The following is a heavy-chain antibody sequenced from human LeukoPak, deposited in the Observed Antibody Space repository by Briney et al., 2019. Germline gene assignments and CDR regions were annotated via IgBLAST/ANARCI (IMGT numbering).Heavy chain of an antibody. CDR3: ARDTMVRGVTNMDV. CDR1: GGSISSSSYY. Sequence: PSETLSLTCTVSGGSISSSSYYWGWIRQPPGKGLEWIGSIYYSGSTYYNPSLKSRVTISVDTSKNQFSLKLSSVTAADTAVYYCARDTMVRGVTNMDVWGKGTTVTVSS. J-gene: IGHJ6*03. V-gene: IGHV4-39*07. CDR2: IYYSGST. D-gene: IGHD3-10*01.